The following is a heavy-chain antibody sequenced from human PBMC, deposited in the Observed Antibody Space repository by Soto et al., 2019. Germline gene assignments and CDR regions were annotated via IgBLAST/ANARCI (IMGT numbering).Heavy chain of an antibody. D-gene: IGHD3-3*01. CDR1: SGSISSYY. CDR3: ARVKRGVVTMYYFDY. V-gene: IGHV4-59*01. J-gene: IGHJ4*02. Sequence: SETLSLTCTVSSGSISSYYWSWIRQPPGKGLEWIGYIYYSGSTNYNPSLKSRVTISVDTSKNQFSLKLSSVTAADTAVYYCARVKRGVVTMYYFDYWGQGTLVTVSS. CDR2: IYYSGST.